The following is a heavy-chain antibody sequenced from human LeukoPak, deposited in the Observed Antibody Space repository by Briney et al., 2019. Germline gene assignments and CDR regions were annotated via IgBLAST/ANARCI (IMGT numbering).Heavy chain of an antibody. D-gene: IGHD4-17*01. V-gene: IGHV4-59*01. CDR3: ARRYGDREDF. Sequence: SETLSLTCTVSGGSISSYYWSWIRQPPGKGLEWIGYIYYSGSTNYNPSLKSRVTISVDTSKNQFPLKLSSVTAADTAVYYCARRYGDREDFWGQGTLVTVSS. J-gene: IGHJ4*02. CDR1: GGSISSYY. CDR2: IYYSGST.